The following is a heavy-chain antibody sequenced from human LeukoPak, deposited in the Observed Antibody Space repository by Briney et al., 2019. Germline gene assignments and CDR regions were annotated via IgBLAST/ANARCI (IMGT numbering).Heavy chain of an antibody. J-gene: IGHJ4*02. CDR1: GGSISSSNW. D-gene: IGHD3-10*01. V-gene: IGHV4-4*02. Sequence: SETLSLTCAVSGGSISSSNWWSWVCQPPGKGLEWIGEIYHSGSTNYNPSLKSRVTISVGTSKNQFSLKLSSVTAADTAVYYCASQMVRGVPPRRWGQGTLVTVSS. CDR3: ASQMVRGVPPRR. CDR2: IYHSGST.